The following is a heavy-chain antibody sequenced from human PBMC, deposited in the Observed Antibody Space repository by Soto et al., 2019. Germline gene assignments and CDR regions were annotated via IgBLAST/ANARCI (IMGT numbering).Heavy chain of an antibody. D-gene: IGHD3-22*01. CDR1: GLTFSSYW. V-gene: IGHV3-7*03. CDR3: VRDRNYYDGSSYFDVFDI. Sequence: GGSLRLSCAASGLTFSSYWMIWVRQAPGKGLEWVANIREDGGEKYYVDSVKGRFTISRDNAKNSLYLQMISLRAEDTAVYYCVRDRNYYDGSSYFDVFDIWGQGTMVTVS. J-gene: IGHJ3*02. CDR2: IREDGGEK.